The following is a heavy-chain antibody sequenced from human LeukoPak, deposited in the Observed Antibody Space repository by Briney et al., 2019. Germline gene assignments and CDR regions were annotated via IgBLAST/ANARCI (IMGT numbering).Heavy chain of an antibody. CDR3: AIVRVIMPAAGRRAGFDI. Sequence: GGSLTLSSAASGFTFRRYALRGVRQAPRKGLDWVSAICGRGDTTDYAASLKGRFTNSRDNPKNTLYLQMSSLRAQATAENYCAIVRVIMPAAGRRAGFDIWGQGTMVTVSS. D-gene: IGHD6-13*01. CDR1: GFTFRRYA. J-gene: IGHJ3*02. CDR2: ICGRGDTT. V-gene: IGHV3-23*01.